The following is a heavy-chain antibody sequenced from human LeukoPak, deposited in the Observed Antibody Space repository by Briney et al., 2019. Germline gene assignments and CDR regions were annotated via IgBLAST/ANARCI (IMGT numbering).Heavy chain of an antibody. D-gene: IGHD2-15*01. J-gene: IGHJ4*02. CDR1: GGSFSGYY. Sequence: SETLSLTCAVYGGSFSGYYWSWIRQPPGKGLEWIGEINHSGSTNYNPSLKSRVTISVDTSKNQFSLKLSSVTAADTAVYYCARVVCSGGSCYQYSFDYWGQGTLVTVSS. V-gene: IGHV4-34*01. CDR3: ARVVCSGGSCYQYSFDY. CDR2: INHSGST.